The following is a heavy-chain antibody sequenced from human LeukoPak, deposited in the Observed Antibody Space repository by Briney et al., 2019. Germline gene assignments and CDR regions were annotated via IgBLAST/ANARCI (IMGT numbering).Heavy chain of an antibody. Sequence: AGSLRLSCAASGFTFSSYWMSWVRQAAGKGLEWVANIKQDGSEKYYVDSVKGRFTISRDNAKNSLYLQMNSLRAEDTALYQCARGGRGRSFDYWGQGTLVTVSS. CDR3: ARGGRGRSFDY. V-gene: IGHV3-7*03. CDR1: GFTFSSYW. CDR2: IKQDGSEK. J-gene: IGHJ4*02. D-gene: IGHD2-15*01.